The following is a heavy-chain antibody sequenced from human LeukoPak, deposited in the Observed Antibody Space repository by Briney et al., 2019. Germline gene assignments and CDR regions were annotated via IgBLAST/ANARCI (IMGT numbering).Heavy chain of an antibody. CDR1: GGSISFYY. V-gene: IGHV4-59*01. Sequence: SETLSLTCTVSGGSISFYYWSWIRQPPGKGLEWIGNIYYSGSTNYNPSLKSRVTISLDTSKNQFSLRLTSVTAADTAVYYCARVPVSGWDFVYWGQGTLVTVSS. J-gene: IGHJ4*02. CDR2: IYYSGST. CDR3: ARVPVSGWDFVY. D-gene: IGHD6-19*01.